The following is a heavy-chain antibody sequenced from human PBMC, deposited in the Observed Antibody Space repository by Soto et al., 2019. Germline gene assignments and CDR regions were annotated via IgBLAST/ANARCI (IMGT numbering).Heavy chain of an antibody. CDR1: GFTFSSSA. CDR3: ARGEDVLLFDY. V-gene: IGHV1-58*01. CDR2: IDVGSANA. J-gene: IGHJ4*02. D-gene: IGHD3-10*01. Sequence: GASVKVSCKTSGFTFSSSAVHWVRQARGHRLQWIGWIDVGSANANYAQMLQERVTISRDMSTSTAYMELSSLRPDDTAVYYCARGEDVLLFDYWGQGTLVTVSS.